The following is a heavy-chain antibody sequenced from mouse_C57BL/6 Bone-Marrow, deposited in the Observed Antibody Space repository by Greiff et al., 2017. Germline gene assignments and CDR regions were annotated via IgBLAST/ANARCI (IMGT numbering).Heavy chain of an antibody. J-gene: IGHJ3*01. CDR3: ASSKYWVSWCAY. CDR1: GYAFTNYL. D-gene: IGHD4-1*01. V-gene: IGHV1-54*01. Sequence: QVQLKESGAELVRPGTSVKVSCKASGYAFTNYLIEWVKQRPGQGLEWIGVINPGRGGTNYNEKFKGKATLTAAKSSCTAYMQLSSLTSEDSAVYFCASSKYWVSWCAYWCQGTLVTVSA. CDR2: INPGRGGT.